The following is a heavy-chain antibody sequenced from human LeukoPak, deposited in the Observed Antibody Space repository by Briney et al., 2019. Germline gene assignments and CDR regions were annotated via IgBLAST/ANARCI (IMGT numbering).Heavy chain of an antibody. CDR1: GFTFSHHG. V-gene: IGHV3-23*01. CDR3: ARATNLPPPETGGDDAFDI. CDR2: VGPSGART. D-gene: IGHD2-8*02. J-gene: IGHJ3*02. Sequence: GGSLRLSCAASGFTFSHHGMNWVRQAPGKGLEWVSGVGPSGARTYYADSVKGRFTISRDNAKNSLYLQMNSLRAEDTAVYYCARATNLPPPETGGDDAFDIWGQGTMVTVSS.